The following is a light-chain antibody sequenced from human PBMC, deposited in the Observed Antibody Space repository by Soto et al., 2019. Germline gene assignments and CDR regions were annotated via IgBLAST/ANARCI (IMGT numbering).Light chain of an antibody. Sequence: QSALTQPASVSGSPGQSITISCTGTSSDIGNYKLVSWYQQHPGKAPKLMIYEDTMRPSGVSNRFSGSKSGNTASLTVSGLQAEDEADYYCCSYAGSSTFVFGTGTKLTVL. CDR2: EDT. CDR3: CSYAGSSTFV. J-gene: IGLJ1*01. CDR1: SSDIGNYKL. V-gene: IGLV2-23*01.